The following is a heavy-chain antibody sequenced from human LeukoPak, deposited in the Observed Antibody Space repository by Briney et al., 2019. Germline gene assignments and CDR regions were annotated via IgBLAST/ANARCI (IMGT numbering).Heavy chain of an antibody. V-gene: IGHV3-20*04. CDR2: INWNGGST. J-gene: IGHJ3*02. Sequence: PGGSLSLSCAASGCTFDNYGMSWVRQAPGKGLEWVSGINWNGGSTGYADPVKGRFTISRDNAKNSLYLQMNSLRAEDTALYYCARSKFDVLRFLEWFLGAFDIWGQGTMVTVSS. D-gene: IGHD3-3*01. CDR3: ARSKFDVLRFLEWFLGAFDI. CDR1: GCTFDNYG.